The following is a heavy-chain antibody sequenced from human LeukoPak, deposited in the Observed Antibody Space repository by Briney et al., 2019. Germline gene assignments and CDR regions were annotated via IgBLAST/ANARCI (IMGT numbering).Heavy chain of an antibody. V-gene: IGHV1-46*03. CDR2: INPSGGST. J-gene: IGHJ4*02. CDR1: GYTFTSYG. D-gene: IGHD3-3*01. Sequence: GASVKVSCKASGYTFTSYGISWVRQAPGQGLEWMGIINPSGGSTSYAQKFQGRVTMTRDTSTSTVYMELSSLRSEDTAVYYCARILKGSLVWSRKYYFDYWGQGTLVTVSS. CDR3: ARILKGSLVWSRKYYFDY.